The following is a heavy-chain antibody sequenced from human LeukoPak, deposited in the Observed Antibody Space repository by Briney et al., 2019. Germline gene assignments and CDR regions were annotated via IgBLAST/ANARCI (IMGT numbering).Heavy chain of an antibody. Sequence: PSETLSLTCTVSGGSVSSYYWSWIRQPPGKGLEWIGNIYSSGSTNYNPSLKSRVTISIDTSKKQFSLNLSSVTAADTAVYYCARDIGYKAFDYWGQGTLVSVSS. CDR2: IYSSGST. V-gene: IGHV4-4*08. CDR3: ARDIGYKAFDY. D-gene: IGHD5-24*01. CDR1: GGSVSSYY. J-gene: IGHJ4*02.